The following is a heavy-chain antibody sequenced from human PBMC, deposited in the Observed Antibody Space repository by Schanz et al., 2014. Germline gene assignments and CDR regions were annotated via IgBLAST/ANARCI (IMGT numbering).Heavy chain of an antibody. D-gene: IGHD6-25*01. CDR1: GYTFSNDD. CDR3: ARGQRRTIGRPFGP. CDR2: MQPDSGKT. V-gene: IGHV1-8*01. J-gene: IGHJ5*02. Sequence: QVQLVQSGDEVKKPGTSVKVSCKTSGYTFSNDDINWVRQAIGQGPEWMGWMQPDSGKTHYAEKFQGRVAMTSDVSIRTAYMELSSLASEDTAVYYCARGQRRTIGRPFGPWGQGTLVTVSS.